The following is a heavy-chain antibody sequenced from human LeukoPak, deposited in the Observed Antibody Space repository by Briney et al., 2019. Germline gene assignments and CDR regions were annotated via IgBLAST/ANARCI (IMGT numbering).Heavy chain of an antibody. J-gene: IGHJ4*02. V-gene: IGHV4-39*02. CDR2: INYSGNT. CDR1: GFTVSSNY. CDR3: ARLVLSYGNAFDH. D-gene: IGHD3-16*01. Sequence: GSLRLSCAASGFTVSSNYMSWVRQPPGKGLEWIGSINYSGNTYYDSSLKSRVTISVDTSKNHFSLRLSSVTAADTAVYYCARLVLSYGNAFDHWGQGTLVTVSS.